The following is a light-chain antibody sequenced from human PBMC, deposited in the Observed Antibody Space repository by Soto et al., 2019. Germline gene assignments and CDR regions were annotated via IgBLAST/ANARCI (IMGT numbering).Light chain of an antibody. CDR1: SGDVGTYNL. Sequence: QSALTQPASVSGSPGQSITISCTGTSGDVGTYNLVSWYQQHPGKALKLIIYEGTKRPSGVSNRFSGSKSGNTASMTISGLQAEDEADYYCCSYTPSPSVVFDGGTKVTVL. J-gene: IGLJ2*01. CDR2: EGT. CDR3: CSYTPSPSVV. V-gene: IGLV2-23*01.